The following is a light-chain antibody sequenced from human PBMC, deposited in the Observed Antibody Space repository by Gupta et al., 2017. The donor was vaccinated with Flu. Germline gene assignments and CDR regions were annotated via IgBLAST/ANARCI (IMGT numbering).Light chain of an antibody. J-gene: IGKJ2*03. CDR3: QQYSSYSRS. CDR2: KTS. Sequence: DIQMTQSPSTLSAFVGDRVTITCRASQRIASWLAWYQQKPGRAPKLLIYKTSTLESGVPSRFGGSGSGTXFTLTIXSLQPDDFATYFCQQYSSYSRSFGXGTKVEIK. V-gene: IGKV1-5*03. CDR1: QRIASW.